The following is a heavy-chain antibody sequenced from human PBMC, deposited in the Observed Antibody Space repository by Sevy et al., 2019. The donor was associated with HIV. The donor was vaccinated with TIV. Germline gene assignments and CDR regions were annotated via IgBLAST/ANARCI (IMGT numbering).Heavy chain of an antibody. J-gene: IGHJ6*02. CDR3: ARRSLHLGYCSRTSCYSAMDV. V-gene: IGHV1-69*05. CDR2: IIPLFDTV. CDR1: GGTFSSHA. Sequence: ASVKVSCKTYGGTFSSHAFTWVRQAPGQGLEWMGGIIPLFDTVDYVQKFQGRVTITTDESRSTAYMELSSLRSEDTAVYYCARRSLHLGYCSRTSCYSAMDVWGQGTTVTVSS. D-gene: IGHD2-2*02.